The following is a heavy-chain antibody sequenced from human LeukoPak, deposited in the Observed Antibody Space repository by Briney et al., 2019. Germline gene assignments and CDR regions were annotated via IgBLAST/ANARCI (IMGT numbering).Heavy chain of an antibody. CDR2: INHSGST. J-gene: IGHJ4*02. Sequence: EPSETLSLTCAVYGGSFSGYYWSWIRQPPGKGLEWIGEINHSGSTNYNPSLKSRVTISVDTSKNQFSLKLSSVTAADTAVYYCARTLDYYDSSGYADLDYWGQGTLVTVSS. D-gene: IGHD3-22*01. CDR3: ARTLDYYDSSGYADLDY. CDR1: GGSFSGYY. V-gene: IGHV4-34*01.